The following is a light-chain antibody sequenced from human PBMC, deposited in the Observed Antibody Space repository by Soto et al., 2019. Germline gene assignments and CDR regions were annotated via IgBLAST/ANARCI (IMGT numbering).Light chain of an antibody. V-gene: IGLV2-23*01. CDR2: DGS. CDR1: SSDVGS. CDR3: CSYTNSGVFFV. J-gene: IGLJ1*01. Sequence: QSVLTQPASVSGSPGQSITISCTGTSSDVGSVSWYQHHPGKAPKLLIYDGSQWPSGASHRFSGSTSGNTASLSISGLQAEDEADYYCCSYTNSGVFFVFGPGTKVTVL.